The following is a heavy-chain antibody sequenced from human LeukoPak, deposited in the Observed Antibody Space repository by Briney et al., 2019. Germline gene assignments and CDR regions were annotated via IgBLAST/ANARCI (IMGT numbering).Heavy chain of an antibody. J-gene: IGHJ4*02. CDR1: GGTFSSYA. V-gene: IGHV1-69*05. CDR3: ARDAQYSSSSAYFDY. Sequence: SVKVSCKASGGTFSSYAISWVRQAPGQGLEWMGRIIPIFGTANYAQKFQGRVTITTDESTSTACMELSSLRSEDTAVYYCARDAQYSSSSAYFDYWGQGTLVTVSS. CDR2: IIPIFGTA. D-gene: IGHD6-6*01.